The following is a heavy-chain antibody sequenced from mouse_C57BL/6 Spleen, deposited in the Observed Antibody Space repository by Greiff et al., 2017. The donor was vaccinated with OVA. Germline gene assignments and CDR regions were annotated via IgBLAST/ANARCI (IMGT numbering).Heavy chain of an antibody. J-gene: IGHJ4*01. CDR1: GYTFTSYW. Sequence: VQLQQSGTELVKPGASVKLSCKASGYTFTSYWMHWVKQRPGQGLEWIGNINPSNGGTNHNEKFKSKATLTADKSSSTAYMQLSSLTSEDSAVYYCARWGTTVSYAKDYWGQGTSVTVAS. V-gene: IGHV1-53*01. CDR2: INPSNGGT. D-gene: IGHD1-1*01. CDR3: ARWGTTVSYAKDY.